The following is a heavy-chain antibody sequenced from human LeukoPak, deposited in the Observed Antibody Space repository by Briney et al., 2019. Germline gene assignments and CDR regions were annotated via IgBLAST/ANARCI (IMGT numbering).Heavy chain of an antibody. CDR3: ARDHAGYYYGSNWFDP. Sequence: SETLSLTGTVSGGSISSYYWSWMRHPPGKGLEGMGYIYYSGSTNYNPSLKSRVTISVDTSKNQFSLKLSSVTAADTAVYYCARDHAGYYYGSNWFDPWGQGTLVTVSS. D-gene: IGHD3-10*01. CDR2: IYYSGST. V-gene: IGHV4-59*01. J-gene: IGHJ5*02. CDR1: GGSISSYY.